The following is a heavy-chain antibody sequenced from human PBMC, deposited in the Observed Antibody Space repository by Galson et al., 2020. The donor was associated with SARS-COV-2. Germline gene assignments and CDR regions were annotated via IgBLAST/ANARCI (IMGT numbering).Heavy chain of an antibody. D-gene: IGHD4-17*01. J-gene: IGHJ4*02. CDR3: AKDRGNDYGDQLDF. CDR1: GFTFSRYA. V-gene: IGHV3-23*01. CDR2: ISGGGGST. Sequence: GGSLRLSCAASGFTFSRYAMAWVRQAPGKGLEWVSGISGGGGSTYYADSVKGRFTISRDISQNTVYLQMSSLRAEDTAVYYCAKDRGNDYGDQLDFWGQVTQVTVSS.